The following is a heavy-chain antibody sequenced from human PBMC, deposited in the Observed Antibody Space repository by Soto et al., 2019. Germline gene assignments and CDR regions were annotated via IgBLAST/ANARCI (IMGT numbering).Heavy chain of an antibody. V-gene: IGHV1-2*04. J-gene: IGHJ6*02. CDR2: INPNSGGT. CDR3: ARDVEMFLYRPRTYYDFWSGPGSGMDV. CDR1: GYTFTGYY. Sequence: ASVQVSCKASGYTFTGYYMHWVRQAPGQGLEWMGWINPNSGGTNYAQKFQGWVTMTRDTSISTAYMELSRLRSDDTAVYYCARDVEMFLYRPRTYYDFWSGPGSGMDVWGQGTTVTVSS. D-gene: IGHD3-3*01.